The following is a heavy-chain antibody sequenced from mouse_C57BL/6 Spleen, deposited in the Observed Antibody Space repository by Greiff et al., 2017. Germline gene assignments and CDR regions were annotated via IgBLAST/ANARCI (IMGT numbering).Heavy chain of an antibody. V-gene: IGHV3-6*01. J-gene: IGHJ1*03. CDR1: GYSITSGYY. D-gene: IGHD2-1*01. CDR3: ARVDGNIWYFDV. Sequence: EVQLQESGPGLVKPSQSLSLTCSVTGYSITSGYYWNWIRQFPGNKLEWMGYISYDGSNNYNPSLKNRISITRDTSKNQFFLKLNSVTTEDTATYYCARVDGNIWYFDVWGTGTTVTVSS. CDR2: ISYDGSN.